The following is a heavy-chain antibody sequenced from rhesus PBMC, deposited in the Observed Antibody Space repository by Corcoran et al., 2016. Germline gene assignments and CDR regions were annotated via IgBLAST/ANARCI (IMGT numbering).Heavy chain of an antibody. CDR2: ISGSTGNT. D-gene: IGHD1-44*01. CDR3: TRPPGNSGNNRFDV. CDR1: GYSISSGYY. V-gene: IGHV4-99*01. Sequence: QVQLQESGPGLVKPSETLSLTCTVSGYSISSGYYWGWIRQPPGKGLEYFGYISGSTGNTYYNPSLKSRVTISKDTSKNQFSLKLNSVTAADTAVYYCTRPPGNSGNNRFDVWGPGVLVTVSS. J-gene: IGHJ5-1*01.